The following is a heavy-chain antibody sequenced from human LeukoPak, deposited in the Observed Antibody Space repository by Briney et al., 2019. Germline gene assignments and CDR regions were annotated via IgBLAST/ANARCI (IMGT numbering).Heavy chain of an antibody. CDR2: ISGSGGST. Sequence: GGSLRLICSASGFTFSSYAMSWVRQAPGKELEGVSAISGSGGSTYYADSVKGRFTISRDNSKNPLYLQMNSLRAEDTAVYYCAKDRSGRVVVVVAATDYWGQGTLVTVSS. V-gene: IGHV3-23*01. D-gene: IGHD2-15*01. CDR1: GFTFSSYA. CDR3: AKDRSGRVVVVVAATDY. J-gene: IGHJ4*02.